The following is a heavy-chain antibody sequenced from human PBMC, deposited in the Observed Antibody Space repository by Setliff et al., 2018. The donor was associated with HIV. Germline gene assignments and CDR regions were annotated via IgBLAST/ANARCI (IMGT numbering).Heavy chain of an antibody. CDR3: ARWGDGYNSYDS. J-gene: IGHJ4*02. V-gene: IGHV4-39*07. D-gene: IGHD5-12*01. CDR2: IYYDAST. Sequence: SETLSLTCTVSGGSISSSSYYWGWIRQPPGKGLEWIGSIYYDASTIYTPSLNSRVIISVDTSKSQFSLNLSSVTAADTAVYYCARWGDGYNSYDSWGQGTLATVSS. CDR1: GGSISSSSYY.